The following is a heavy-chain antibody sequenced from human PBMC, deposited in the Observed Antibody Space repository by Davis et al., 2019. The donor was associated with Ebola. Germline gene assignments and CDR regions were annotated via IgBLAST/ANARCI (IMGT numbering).Heavy chain of an antibody. J-gene: IGHJ6*02. CDR2: ISSSSSTI. V-gene: IGHV3-48*02. Sequence: GGSLRLSCAASGFTFSSYCMSWVRQAPGKGLEWVSYISSSSSTIYYADSVKGRFSISRDNAKNSLYLQMNSLRDEDTAVYYCAKDTYYYYGMDVWGQGTTVTVSS. CDR3: AKDTYYYYGMDV. CDR1: GFTFSSYC.